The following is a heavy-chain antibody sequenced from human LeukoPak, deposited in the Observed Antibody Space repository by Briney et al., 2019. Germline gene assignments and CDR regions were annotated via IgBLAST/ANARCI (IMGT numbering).Heavy chain of an antibody. Sequence: PSETLSLTCTVSGGSISSGSYYWSWIRQPAGKGLEWIGRIYSSGSTNYNPSLKSRVTISVDTSKKHFSLKLNSVTAADTAVYYCARVGEDYGFSGWFDPWGQGTVVTVSS. V-gene: IGHV4-61*02. CDR3: ARVGEDYGFSGWFDP. CDR2: IYSSGST. CDR1: GGSISSGSYY. D-gene: IGHD4-17*01. J-gene: IGHJ5*02.